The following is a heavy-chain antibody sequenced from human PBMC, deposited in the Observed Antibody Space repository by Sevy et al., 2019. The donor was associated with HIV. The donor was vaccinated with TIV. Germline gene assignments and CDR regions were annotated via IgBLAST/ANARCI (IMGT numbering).Heavy chain of an antibody. CDR1: GYTFTRYW. Sequence: GVSLKISCQASGYTFTRYWIGWVRQLPGKGLEWMGIIYPGDSHTLYSPSFQGQVTISADKSITTAYLQWNSLTDSDTAMFYCATLAGNCNTTHCSSHGYFDNWGQGTLVTVSS. J-gene: IGHJ4*02. V-gene: IGHV5-51*01. CDR3: ATLAGNCNTTHCSSHGYFDN. CDR2: IYPGDSHT. D-gene: IGHD2-15*01.